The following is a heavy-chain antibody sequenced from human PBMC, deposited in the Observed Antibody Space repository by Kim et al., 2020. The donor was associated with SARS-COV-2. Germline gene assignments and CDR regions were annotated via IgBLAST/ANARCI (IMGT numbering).Heavy chain of an antibody. D-gene: IGHD2-2*01. CDR1: GFTFSSYA. Sequence: GGSLRLSCAASGFTFSSYAMHWVRQAPGKGLEWVAVISYDGSNKYYADSVKGRFTISRDNSKNTLYLQMNSLRAEDTAVYYCARDPVVVPASTYYYYGM. CDR2: ISYDGSNK. V-gene: IGHV3-30-3*01. CDR3: ARDPVVVPASTYYYYGM. J-gene: IGHJ6*01.